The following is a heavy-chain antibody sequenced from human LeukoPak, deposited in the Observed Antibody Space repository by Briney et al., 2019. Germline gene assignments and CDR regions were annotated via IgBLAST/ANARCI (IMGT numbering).Heavy chain of an antibody. CDR1: GYTLTSYY. J-gene: IGHJ6*02. CDR2: INPSGGST. V-gene: IGHV1-46*01. CDR3: ASVYKYGMDV. Sequence: ASVKVSCKASGYTLTSYYLHWVRQAPGQGPEWMAIINPSGGSTSHAQKFQGRVTMTRDTSASTVYMELSSLRSEGTAVYYCASVYKYGMDVWGQGTTVTVSS.